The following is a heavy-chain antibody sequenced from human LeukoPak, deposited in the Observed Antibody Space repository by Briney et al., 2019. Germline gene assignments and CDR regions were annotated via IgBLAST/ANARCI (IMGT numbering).Heavy chain of an antibody. CDR2: ISGSGGST. J-gene: IGHJ4*02. Sequence: GGSLRLSCAASGFTFSSYAMSWVRQAPGKGLEWVSDISGSGGSTYYADSVKGRFTISRDNSKNTLYLQMNSLRAEDTAVYYCARVGIYDYGESVYFDYWGQGTLVTVSS. CDR3: ARVGIYDYGESVYFDY. D-gene: IGHD4-17*01. V-gene: IGHV3-23*01. CDR1: GFTFSSYA.